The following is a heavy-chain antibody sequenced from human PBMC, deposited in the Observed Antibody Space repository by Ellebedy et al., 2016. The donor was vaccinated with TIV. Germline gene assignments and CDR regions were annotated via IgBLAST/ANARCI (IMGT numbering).Heavy chain of an antibody. D-gene: IGHD6-19*01. CDR3: ARDGGRGSYDQSSYYYGLDV. J-gene: IGHJ6*02. Sequence: SLKISCAASGFTFDDYAMHWVRQAPGKGLKWVSGISWNSDSIGYADSVKGRFTISRDNSKNTVNLQMNSLRVEDTAVYYCARDGGRGSYDQSSYYYGLDVWGQGTTVTVS. V-gene: IGHV3-9*01. CDR1: GFTFDDYA. CDR2: ISWNSDSI.